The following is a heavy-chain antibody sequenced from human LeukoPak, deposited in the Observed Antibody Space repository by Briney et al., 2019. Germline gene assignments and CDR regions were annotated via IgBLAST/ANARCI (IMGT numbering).Heavy chain of an antibody. D-gene: IGHD3-10*01. Sequence: GGSLRLSCAASGFTVSSNYLNWVRQAPGKGLEWVSVGYSGGSTYYADSVKGRFTISRDNSKNSLYLQTNRLRAEDPAVYYCAGGGGYGSGRSFDYWGQGTLVTVSS. J-gene: IGHJ4*02. CDR3: AGGGGYGSGRSFDY. CDR1: GFTVSSNY. V-gene: IGHV3-53*01. CDR2: GYSGGST.